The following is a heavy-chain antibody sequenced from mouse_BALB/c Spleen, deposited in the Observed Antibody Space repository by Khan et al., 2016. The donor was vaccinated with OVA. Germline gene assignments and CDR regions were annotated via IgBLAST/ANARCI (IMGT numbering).Heavy chain of an antibody. CDR1: GYSFTSYY. CDR3: ARHGYVAWFAY. J-gene: IGHJ3*01. CDR2: IDPFNGGT. D-gene: IGHD2-2*01. Sequence: MQLEESGPELMKPGASVKISCKASGYSFTSYYINWVKQSHGKSLEWIGYIDPFNGGTSYNPKFKGKATLTVDKSSSTAYMHLSSLTSDDSAVYYCARHGYVAWFAYWGQWTLVTVSA. V-gene: IGHV1S135*01.